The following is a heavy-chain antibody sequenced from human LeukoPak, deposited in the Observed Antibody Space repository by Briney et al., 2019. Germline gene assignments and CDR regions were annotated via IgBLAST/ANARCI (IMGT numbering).Heavy chain of an antibody. D-gene: IGHD6-13*01. CDR1: GGSISSSSYY. CDR3: ARHHRPGYSSSSLPTDY. J-gene: IGHJ4*02. V-gene: IGHV4-39*01. Sequence: PSETLSLTCTVSGGSISSSSYYWGWIRQPPGKGLEWIGSIYYSGSTYYNPSLKSRVTISVDTSKNPFSLKLSSVTAADTAVYYCARHHRPGYSSSSLPTDYWGQGTLVTVSS. CDR2: IYYSGST.